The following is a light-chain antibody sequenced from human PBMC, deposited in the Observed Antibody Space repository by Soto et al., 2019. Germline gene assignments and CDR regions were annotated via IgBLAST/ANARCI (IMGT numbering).Light chain of an antibody. CDR2: DAS. CDR1: QSVSSY. J-gene: IGKJ5*01. Sequence: EIVLTQSPATLSLSPGERATLSCWASQSVSSYLAWYQQKPGQAPRLLIFDASSRATGIPARFSGSGSGTDFTLTISSLEPEDFAVYYCQQRSNWPSITFGQGTRLEMK. CDR3: QQRSNWPSIT. V-gene: IGKV3-11*01.